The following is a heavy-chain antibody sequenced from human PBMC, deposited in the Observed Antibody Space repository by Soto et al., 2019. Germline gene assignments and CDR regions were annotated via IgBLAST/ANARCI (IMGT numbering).Heavy chain of an antibody. D-gene: IGHD6-13*01. Sequence: SETLSLTCTVSGGSISSYYWSWIRQPPGKGLEWIGYIYSSGSTSYNPSLESRVTISVDTSKNQVSLKLSSVTAADTAVYYCARPVSTSSWSKWFDSWGQGTLVTVPQ. CDR3: ARPVSTSSWSKWFDS. CDR2: IYSSGST. V-gene: IGHV4-59*08. CDR1: GGSISSYY. J-gene: IGHJ5*01.